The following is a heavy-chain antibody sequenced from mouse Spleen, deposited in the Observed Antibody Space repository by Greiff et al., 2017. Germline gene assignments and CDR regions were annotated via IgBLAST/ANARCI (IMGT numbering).Heavy chain of an antibody. J-gene: IGHJ4*01. V-gene: IGHV1-7*01. CDR2: INPSSGYT. CDR1: GYTFTSYW. CDR3: ATHRYGYAMDY. D-gene: IGHD2-14*01. Sequence: VMLVESGAELAKPGASVKLSCKASGYTFTSYWMHWVKQRPGQGLEWIGYINPSSGYTKYNQKFKDKATLTADKSSSTAYMQLSSLTYEDSAVYYCATHRYGYAMDYWGQGTSVTVSS.